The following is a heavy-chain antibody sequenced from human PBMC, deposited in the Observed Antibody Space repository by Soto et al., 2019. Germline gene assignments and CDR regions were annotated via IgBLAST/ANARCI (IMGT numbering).Heavy chain of an antibody. J-gene: IGHJ6*03. CDR1: GFTFSSYW. CDR3: AREKGVLAAGLIYYYYMDV. CDR2: IKQDGSEK. D-gene: IGHD6-13*01. Sequence: GGSLRLSCAASGFTFSSYWMSWVRQAPGKGLEWVANIKQDGSEKYYVDSVKGRFTISRDNAKNSLYLQMNSLRAEDTAVYYCAREKGVLAAGLIYYYYMDVWGKGTTVTVSS. V-gene: IGHV3-7*01.